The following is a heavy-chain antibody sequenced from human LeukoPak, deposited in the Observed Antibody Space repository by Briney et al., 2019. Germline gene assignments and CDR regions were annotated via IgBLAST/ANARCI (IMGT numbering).Heavy chain of an antibody. J-gene: IGHJ3*02. CDR1: GGSFSGYY. V-gene: IGHV4-34*01. CDR2: INHSGST. CDR3: ARGPWSYEVPAFDI. D-gene: IGHD3-3*01. Sequence: KPSETPSLTCAVYGGSFSGYYWSWIRQPPGKGLEWIGEINHSGSTNYNPSLKSRVTISVDTSKNQFSLKLSSVTAADTAVYYCARGPWSYEVPAFDIWGQGTMVTVSS.